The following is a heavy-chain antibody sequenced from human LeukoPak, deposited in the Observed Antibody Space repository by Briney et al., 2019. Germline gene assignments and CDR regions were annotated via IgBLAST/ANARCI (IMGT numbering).Heavy chain of an antibody. CDR1: GGSFSGYY. CDR2: INHSGST. J-gene: IGHJ4*02. CDR3: ARQSYYGSGSPYFDY. Sequence: SETLSLTCAVYGGSFSGYYWSWIRQPPGKGLEWIGEINHSGSTNYNPSLKSRVTILVDTSKNQFSLKLSSVTAADTAVYYCARQSYYGSGSPYFDYWGQGTLVTVSS. D-gene: IGHD3-10*01. V-gene: IGHV4-34*01.